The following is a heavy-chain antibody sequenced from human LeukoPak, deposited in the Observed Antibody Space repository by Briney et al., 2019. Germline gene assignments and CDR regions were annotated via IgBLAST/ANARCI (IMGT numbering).Heavy chain of an antibody. CDR1: GGSIINNGYY. CDR3: ARYYYGSGSRRQEFDY. V-gene: IGHV4-31*03. J-gene: IGHJ4*02. Sequence: SSETLSLTCTVSGGSIINNGYYWSWIRQHPGKGLEWIGYIYHSGTTSYNPSLKSRIIISIDTSKSQFSLKVISVTAADTAVYFCARYYYGSGSRRQEFDYWGQGILVAVSS. D-gene: IGHD3-10*01. CDR2: IYHSGTT.